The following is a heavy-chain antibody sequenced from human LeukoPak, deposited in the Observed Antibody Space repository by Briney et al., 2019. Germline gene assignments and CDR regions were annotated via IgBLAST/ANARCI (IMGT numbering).Heavy chain of an antibody. CDR2: IYSGGST. CDR3: ARSKTYYYDSSGSRDAFDI. D-gene: IGHD3-22*01. J-gene: IGHJ3*02. Sequence: GESLRLSCAASGFTFSNYAMSWVRQAPGKGLEWVSVIYSGGSTYYAESVKGRFTISRDNSKNTLYLQMDSLRAEDTAVYYCARSKTYYYDSSGSRDAFDIWGQGTMVTVSS. CDR1: GFTFSNYA. V-gene: IGHV3-66*01.